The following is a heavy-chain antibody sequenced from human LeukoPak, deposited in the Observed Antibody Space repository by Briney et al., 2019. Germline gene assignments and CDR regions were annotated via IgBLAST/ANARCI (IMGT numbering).Heavy chain of an antibody. J-gene: IGHJ6*02. D-gene: IGHD2-15*01. CDR2: ISYNSGSI. CDR1: GFTFDDYG. V-gene: IGHV3-9*01. Sequence: GRSLRLSCAASGFTFDDYGMHWVRQAPGKGLEWVSGISYNSGSIGYADSVKGRFTISRDSAKKSLYLQMNSLRTEDTALYYCAKDLGYCSGGRCFTPVWFGMDVWGQGTTVTVSS. CDR3: AKDLGYCSGGRCFTPVWFGMDV.